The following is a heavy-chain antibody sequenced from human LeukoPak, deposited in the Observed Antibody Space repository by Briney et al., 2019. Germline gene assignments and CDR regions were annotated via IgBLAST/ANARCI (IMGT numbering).Heavy chain of an antibody. CDR2: IKSDGSRT. D-gene: IGHD1-26*01. V-gene: IGHV3-74*01. Sequence: PGGSLRLSCAASGFTFSNYWMHWVRQAPGKGLVWASRIKSDGSRTDYADSVKGRFTISRDNAKNTLYLQMNSLRAEDTAVYYCATYSGSYLRYFDYWGQGTLVTVSS. CDR1: GFTFSNYW. J-gene: IGHJ4*02. CDR3: ATYSGSYLRYFDY.